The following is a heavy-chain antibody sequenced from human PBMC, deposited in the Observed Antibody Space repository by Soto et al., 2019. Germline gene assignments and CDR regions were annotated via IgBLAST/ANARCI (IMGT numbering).Heavy chain of an antibody. CDR1: GYTFTGYY. D-gene: IGHD6-13*01. CDR3: ARVAAAGKRGHDY. V-gene: IGHV1-2*02. J-gene: IGHJ4*02. CDR2: INPNSGGT. Sequence: ASVKVSCKASGYTFTGYYMHWVRQAPGQGFEWMGWINPNSGGTNYAQKFQGRVTMTRDTSISTAYMELSRLRSDDTAVYYCARVAAAGKRGHDYWGQGTLVTVSS.